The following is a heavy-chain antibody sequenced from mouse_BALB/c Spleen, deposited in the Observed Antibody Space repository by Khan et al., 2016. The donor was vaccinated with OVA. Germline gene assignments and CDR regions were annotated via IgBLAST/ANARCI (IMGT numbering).Heavy chain of an antibody. D-gene: IGHD2-13*01. Sequence: EVQLQESGPGLVKPSQSLSLTCTVTGYSITSDYAWNWIRQFPGNKLEWMGYISSTGSTSYNPSLKCRISITRDTSKNQFFLHLNSVTTEDTATYYCARSLYYSDSYAMDYWGQGTSVTVSS. J-gene: IGHJ4*01. CDR1: GYSITSDYA. V-gene: IGHV3-2*02. CDR2: ISSTGST. CDR3: ARSLYYSDSYAMDY.